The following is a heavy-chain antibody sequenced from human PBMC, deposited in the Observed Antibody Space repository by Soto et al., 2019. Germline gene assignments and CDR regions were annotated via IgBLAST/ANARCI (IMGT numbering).Heavy chain of an antibody. CDR2: LSGSGGTT. J-gene: IGHJ5*02. Sequence: GGSLRLSCAASGFTFSSYAMSWVRQTPGKGLEWVSTLSGSGGTTYYADSVKGRFTISRDNAKNSLYLQMNSLRDEDTAVYYWARDVSGLNCFDPWGQGTLVTVSS. CDR3: ARDVSGLNCFDP. D-gene: IGHD5-12*01. CDR1: GFTFSSYA. V-gene: IGHV3-23*01.